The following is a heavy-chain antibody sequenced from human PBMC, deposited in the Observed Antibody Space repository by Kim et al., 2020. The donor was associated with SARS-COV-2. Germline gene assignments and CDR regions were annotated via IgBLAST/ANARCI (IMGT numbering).Heavy chain of an antibody. Sequence: GGSLRLSCAASGFTFSSYGMHWVRQAPGKGLEWVAVISYDGSNKYYADSVKGRFTISRDNSKNTLYLQMNSLRAEDTAVYYCARDNLYYDILTGYLPSYYYYYYSMDVWGQGTTVTVSS. D-gene: IGHD3-9*01. CDR3: ARDNLYYDILTGYLPSYYYYYYSMDV. V-gene: IGHV3-33*05. CDR2: ISYDGSNK. CDR1: GFTFSSYG. J-gene: IGHJ6*02.